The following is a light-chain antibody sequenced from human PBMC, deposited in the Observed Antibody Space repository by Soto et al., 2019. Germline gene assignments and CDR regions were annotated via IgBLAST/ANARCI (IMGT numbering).Light chain of an antibody. CDR3: QQYGSSPYT. J-gene: IGKJ2*01. CDR1: QSVSSSY. Sequence: EIVLTQSPDTLSLSPGERATLSCRASQSVSSSYLAWYQQKPGQAPRLLIYGASSRATDIPDRFSGSGSGTDFTLTISRLEPEDFAVYYCQQYGSSPYTFGQGTKLEMK. V-gene: IGKV3-20*01. CDR2: GAS.